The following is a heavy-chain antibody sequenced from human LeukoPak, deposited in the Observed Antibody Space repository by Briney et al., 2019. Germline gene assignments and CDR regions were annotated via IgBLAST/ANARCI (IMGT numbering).Heavy chain of an antibody. D-gene: IGHD1-26*01. V-gene: IGHV3-21*01. CDR3: ARDNRKAGATTEDY. Sequence: PGGSLRLSCAASGFTFSSYSMNWVRQAPGKGLEWVSSISSSSSYIYYADSVKGRFTISRDNAKNSLYLQMNSLRAEDTAVYYCARDNRKAGATTEDYWGQGTLVTVSS. CDR2: ISSSSSYI. CDR1: GFTFSSYS. J-gene: IGHJ4*02.